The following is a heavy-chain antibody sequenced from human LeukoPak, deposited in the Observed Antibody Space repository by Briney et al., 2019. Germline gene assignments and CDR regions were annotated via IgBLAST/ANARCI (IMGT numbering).Heavy chain of an antibody. CDR2: INHSGST. Sequence: SETLSLTCAVYGGSFSGYYWSWIRQPPGKGLEWIGEINHSGSTNYNPSLKSRVTISVDTSKNQFSLKLSSVTAADTAVYYCARDSPTNYYDAGWGQGTLVTVSS. CDR1: GGSFSGYY. D-gene: IGHD3-22*01. J-gene: IGHJ4*02. CDR3: ARDSPTNYYDAG. V-gene: IGHV4-34*01.